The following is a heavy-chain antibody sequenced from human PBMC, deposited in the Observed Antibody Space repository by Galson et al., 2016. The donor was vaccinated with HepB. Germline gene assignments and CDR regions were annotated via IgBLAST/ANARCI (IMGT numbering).Heavy chain of an antibody. J-gene: IGHJ5*02. CDR1: GGSISSNSSY. D-gene: IGHD4-17*01. CDR3: AQGQGGDYGWFDP. CDR2: IFHSGST. Sequence: SETLSLTCSVSGGSISSNSSYWAWIRQPPGRGLEWVGNIFHSGSTYYNPSLKRRVTISVDTSKSQFSLKLNSVTAADTAVYYCAQGQGGDYGWFDPWGQGTLVTVSS. V-gene: IGHV4-39*01.